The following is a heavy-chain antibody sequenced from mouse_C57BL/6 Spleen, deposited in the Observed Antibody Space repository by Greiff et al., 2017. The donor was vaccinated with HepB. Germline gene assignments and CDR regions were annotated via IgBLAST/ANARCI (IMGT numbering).Heavy chain of an antibody. CDR3: ARQRESAQAPYAMDY. D-gene: IGHD3-2*02. J-gene: IGHJ4*01. CDR2: ISGGGGNT. Sequence: DVKLVESGGGLVKPGGSLKLSCAASGFTFSSYTMSWVRQTPEKRLEWVATISGGGGNTYYPDSVKGRFTISRDNATNTLYLQMSSLRSEDTALYYCARQRESAQAPYAMDYWGQGTSVTVSS. CDR1: GFTFSSYT. V-gene: IGHV5-9*01.